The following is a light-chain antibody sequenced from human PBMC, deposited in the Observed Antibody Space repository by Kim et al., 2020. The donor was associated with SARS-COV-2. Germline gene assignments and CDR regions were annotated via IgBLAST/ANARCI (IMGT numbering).Light chain of an antibody. Sequence: ALGQTVRITCQGDSLRSYYASWYQQKPGQAPVLVFYGKNNQPSGIPDRFSGSYSGNTASLTITAAQAEDEADYYCNSRESSANHWMFGGGTKLTVL. CDR1: SLRSYY. CDR2: GKN. V-gene: IGLV3-19*01. CDR3: NSRESSANHWM. J-gene: IGLJ3*02.